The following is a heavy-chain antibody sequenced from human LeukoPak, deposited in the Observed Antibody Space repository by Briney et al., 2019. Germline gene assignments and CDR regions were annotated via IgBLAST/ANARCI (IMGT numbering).Heavy chain of an antibody. CDR3: ARDMSRDGYNLDY. CDR2: ISYDGSNK. D-gene: IGHD5-24*01. Sequence: GGSLRLSCAASGFTFSSYAMHWVRQAPGKGLEWVAVISYDGSNKYYADSVKGRFTISRDNSKNTLYLQMNSLRAEDTAVYYCARDMSRDGYNLDYWGQGTLVTVSS. J-gene: IGHJ4*02. V-gene: IGHV3-30-3*01. CDR1: GFTFSSYA.